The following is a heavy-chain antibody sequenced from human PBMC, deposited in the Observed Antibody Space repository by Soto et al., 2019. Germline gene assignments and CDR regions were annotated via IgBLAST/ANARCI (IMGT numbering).Heavy chain of an antibody. CDR1: GSGFIRSG. V-gene: IGHV1-58*02. CDR3: SADRPDIGVGWWV. D-gene: IGHD2-15*01. J-gene: IGHJ6*02. CDR2: IVVASGQT. Sequence: VASVKVSSKASGSGFIRSGIQWVRQAHGQRLEWIGWIVVASGQTNYAQNFRGRVAVTRDTSTATAYIELTGLTSEDTAVYFCSADRPDIGVGWWVWGQGTTVTVSS.